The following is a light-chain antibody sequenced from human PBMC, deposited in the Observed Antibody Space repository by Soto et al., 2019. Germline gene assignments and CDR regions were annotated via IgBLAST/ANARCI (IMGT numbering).Light chain of an antibody. CDR1: SSDIGGYYY. Sequence: QSALTQPASVSGSPGQSITLSCTGTSSDIGGYYYVSWYQQHPGKAPKLMIYEVSNRPSGVSNRFSGSKSGNTASLTISGLQAEDEADYYCSSYTTSTGSSSVIFGGGTKVTVL. CDR3: SSYTTSTGSSSVI. V-gene: IGLV2-14*01. J-gene: IGLJ2*01. CDR2: EVS.